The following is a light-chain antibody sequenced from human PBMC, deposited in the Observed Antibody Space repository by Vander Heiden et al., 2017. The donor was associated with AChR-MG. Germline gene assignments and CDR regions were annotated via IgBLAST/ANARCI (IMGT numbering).Light chain of an antibody. J-gene: IGKJ2*01. CDR3: QQYNNWPLLYT. CDR1: QSVSSN. Sequence: EIVMTQSPATLSVSPGDSATPSCRASQSVSSNLAWYRQKPGQAPRLLIYGASTRATGIPARFSGSGSGTEFTLTISSLQSEDFAVYYCQQYNNWPLLYTFGQGTKLEIK. V-gene: IGKV3-15*01. CDR2: GAS.